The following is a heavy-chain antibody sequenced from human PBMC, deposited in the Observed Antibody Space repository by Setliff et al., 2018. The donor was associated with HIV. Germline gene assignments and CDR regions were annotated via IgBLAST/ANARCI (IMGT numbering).Heavy chain of an antibody. D-gene: IGHD2-2*03. CDR2: IYPGDTDT. CDR1: GYSFTNYW. CDR3: ARDGYCSGTSWSEYYYYYGMDV. J-gene: IGHJ6*02. Sequence: PGASLTISCKGSGYSFTNYWIGWVRQTPGKCLEWIGIIYPGDTDTRYSPSFQGQVTISADKSIRTSYLQWSSLKASDTANYYCARDGYCSGTSWSEYYYYYGMDVWGQGTTVTVSS. V-gene: IGHV5-51*01.